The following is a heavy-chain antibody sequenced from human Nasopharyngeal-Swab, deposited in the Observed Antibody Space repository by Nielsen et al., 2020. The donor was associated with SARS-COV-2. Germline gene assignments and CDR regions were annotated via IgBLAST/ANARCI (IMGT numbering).Heavy chain of an antibody. J-gene: IGHJ4*02. CDR2: VSAYNGDT. V-gene: IGHV1-18*01. CDR3: ARGPQILTY. D-gene: IGHD3-3*01. CDR1: GGTFSSYA. Sequence: ASVKVSCKASGGTFSSYAINWVRQAPGQGLEWMGWVSAYNGDTDYEQKFQGRVTMTTDTSTETAYMELRGLTSDDTAVYYCARGPQILTYWGQGTLVTVSS.